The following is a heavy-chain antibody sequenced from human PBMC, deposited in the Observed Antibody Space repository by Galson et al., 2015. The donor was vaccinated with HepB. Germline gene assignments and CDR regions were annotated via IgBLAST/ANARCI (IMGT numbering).Heavy chain of an antibody. J-gene: IGHJ3*02. CDR2: IDTAGDP. V-gene: IGHV3-13*05. CDR3: ARASGIPTGDAFDI. CDR1: GFAFSRYD. Sequence: SLRLSCAASGFAFSRYDMHWVRQPIGKGLEWVSAIDTAGDPYYPDSVKGRFTISRENAKNSLYLQMNSLRAGDTAVYYCARASGIPTGDAFDIWGQGTMVTVSS. D-gene: IGHD1-1*01.